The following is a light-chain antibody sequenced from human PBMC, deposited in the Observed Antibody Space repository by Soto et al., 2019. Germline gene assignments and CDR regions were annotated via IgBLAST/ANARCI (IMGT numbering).Light chain of an antibody. CDR2: YDD. CDR3: AAWDDSLNGVV. Sequence: QSVLTQPPSVSEAPRQRVTISCSGSSSNIGNNAVNWYQQLPGKAPKLLIYYDDLLPSGVSDRFSGSKSGTSASLAISGLQSEDEADYYGAAWDDSLNGVVFGGGTTLTVL. V-gene: IGLV1-36*01. CDR1: SSNIGNNA. J-gene: IGLJ2*01.